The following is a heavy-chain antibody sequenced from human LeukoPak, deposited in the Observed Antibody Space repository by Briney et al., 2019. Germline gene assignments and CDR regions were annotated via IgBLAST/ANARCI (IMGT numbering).Heavy chain of an antibody. Sequence: PSETLSLTCTVSGGSISSGGYYWSWIRQHPGKGLAWIGYIYYSGSTYYNPSLKSRVTISVDTSRNQFSLRLSSVTAADTAVYYCACGYSYGPNYFDYWGQGTLVTVSS. J-gene: IGHJ4*02. V-gene: IGHV4-31*03. D-gene: IGHD5-18*01. CDR2: IYYSGST. CDR1: GGSISSGGYY. CDR3: ACGYSYGPNYFDY.